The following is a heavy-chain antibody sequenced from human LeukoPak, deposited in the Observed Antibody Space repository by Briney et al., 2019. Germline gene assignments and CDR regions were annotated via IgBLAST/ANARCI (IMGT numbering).Heavy chain of an antibody. CDR2: IYYTGTP. D-gene: IGHD2/OR15-2a*01. J-gene: IGHJ3*02. CDR3: ARVKATVTSFDI. V-gene: IGHV4-59*01. Sequence: PSETLSLTCTVSGGSISSYYGSWIRQSPGKGLEWIANIYYTGTPYYNPSLQSRVTISADMSKNQFSLKLSTVTAADTAVYYCARVKATVTSFDIWGQGTMVTVSS. CDR1: GGSISSYY.